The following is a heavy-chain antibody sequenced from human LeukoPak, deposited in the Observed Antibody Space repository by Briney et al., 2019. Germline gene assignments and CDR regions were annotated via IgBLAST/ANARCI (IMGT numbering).Heavy chain of an antibody. CDR3: AKVGGGDRNYYFDY. CDR2: IYTGGST. V-gene: IGHV3-53*01. J-gene: IGHJ4*02. Sequence: GGSLRLSCAASGFTVSSNFMTWVRQAPGKGLEWVSVIYTGGSTYYADSVKGRFTISRDNSKNTLYLQMSSLRAEDTAVYYCAKVGGGDRNYYFDYWGQGTLVTVSS. CDR1: GFTVSSNF. D-gene: IGHD2-21*01.